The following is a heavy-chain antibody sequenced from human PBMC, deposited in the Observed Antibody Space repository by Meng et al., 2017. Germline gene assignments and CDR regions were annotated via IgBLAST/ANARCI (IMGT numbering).Heavy chain of an antibody. CDR3: ARDSWRGYSYGYWVDYYCGMDV. CDR1: GYNFPDYW. V-gene: IGHV1-2*06. D-gene: IGHD5-18*01. J-gene: IGHJ6*02. CDR2: IDPKSGDT. Sequence: ASVKVSCKPSGYNFPDYWLHWVRRAPGQGLEWMGRIDPKSGDTHYAQRFQGRVTMTGDTSISTAYMELSGLRSDDTAMYYCARDSWRGYSYGYWVDYYCGMDVWGQGTTVTVSS.